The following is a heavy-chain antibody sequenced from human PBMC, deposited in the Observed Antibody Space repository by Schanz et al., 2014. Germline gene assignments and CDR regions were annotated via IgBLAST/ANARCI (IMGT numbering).Heavy chain of an antibody. J-gene: IGHJ4*02. CDR2: ISGGGGSA. D-gene: IGHD3-22*01. CDR3: AKVWGSDYFYPFDY. V-gene: IGHV3-23*04. Sequence: EVQLVESGGGLVQPGGSLRLSCAASGFTFNNYDMNWVRLVPGKGLECVSGISGGGGSAYYADSVKGRFTISRDNSKIPLYLQMSRLRAEDTAVYDCAKVWGSDYFYPFDYWGQGTLVTVSS. CDR1: GFTFNNYD.